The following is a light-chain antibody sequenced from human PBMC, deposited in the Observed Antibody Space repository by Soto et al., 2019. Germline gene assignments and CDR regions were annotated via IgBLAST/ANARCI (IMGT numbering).Light chain of an antibody. CDR2: GAS. CDR1: QTINNRY. V-gene: IGKV3-20*01. Sequence: EIVLTQSPGTLSLSPGERATLSCRASQTINNRYLAWYQQKPGQAPRLLIYGASSRATGIPDRFSGSGSGTDFTLTISTLEPEDFAVYYCQQFASSPAFTFGPGTKVDMK. J-gene: IGKJ3*01. CDR3: QQFASSPAFT.